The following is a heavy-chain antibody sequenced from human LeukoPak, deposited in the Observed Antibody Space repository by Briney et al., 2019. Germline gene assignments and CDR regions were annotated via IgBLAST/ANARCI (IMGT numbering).Heavy chain of an antibody. CDR2: IYSGGST. Sequence: GGSLRLSCAASGFTVSSNYMSWVRQAPGKGLEWVSAIYSGGSTYYADSVKGRFTISRDISKNTLYLQMNSLRAEDTAVYYCARDDYGDSIDDAFDIWGQGTMVTVSS. CDR3: ARDDYGDSIDDAFDI. D-gene: IGHD4-17*01. CDR1: GFTVSSNY. V-gene: IGHV3-66*01. J-gene: IGHJ3*02.